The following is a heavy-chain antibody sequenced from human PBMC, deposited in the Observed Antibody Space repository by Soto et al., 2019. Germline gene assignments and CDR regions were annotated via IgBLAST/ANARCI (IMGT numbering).Heavy chain of an antibody. D-gene: IGHD6-19*01. CDR3: ASGSGWLFDS. Sequence: GGSLRLSCAASGFTFSSYSMNWVRQAPGKGLEWVSYISSSSSTIYYADSVKGRFTISRDNAKNSLYLQMNSLRAEDTAVYYCASGSGWLFDSWGQGTLVTVS. V-gene: IGHV3-48*01. CDR1: GFTFSSYS. CDR2: ISSSSSTI. J-gene: IGHJ4*02.